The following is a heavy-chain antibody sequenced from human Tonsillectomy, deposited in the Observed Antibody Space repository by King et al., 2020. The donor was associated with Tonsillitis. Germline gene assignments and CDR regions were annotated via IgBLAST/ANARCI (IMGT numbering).Heavy chain of an antibody. J-gene: IGHJ5*02. V-gene: IGHV4-31*03. CDR1: GGSISGGAYY. CDR3: GGYEGGVFDP. D-gene: IGHD2-15*01. CDR2: SYHSNT. Sequence: QLQESGPGLVKPSQTLSLTCTVSGGSISGGAYYWSWIRQHPGKGLEWIGYSYHSNTYYNPSLKSRLTISVDTSKNQFSLGLSSVTAAETAVYYCGGYEGGVFDPWGQGTLVTVSS.